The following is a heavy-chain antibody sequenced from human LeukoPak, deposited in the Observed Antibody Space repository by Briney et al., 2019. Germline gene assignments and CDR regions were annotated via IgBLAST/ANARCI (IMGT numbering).Heavy chain of an antibody. CDR2: LYSDGNT. CDR3: ARGVEPLAANTLAY. D-gene: IGHD1-14*01. J-gene: IGHJ4*02. Sequence: GGSLRLSCAASGFTVITNYMTWVRQAPGKGLEWVSVLYSDGNTKYADSVQGRFTISRDNSKNTLYLEMNSLSPDDTAVYYCARGVEPLAANTLAYWGQGTLVTVSS. V-gene: IGHV3-53*01. CDR1: GFTVITNY.